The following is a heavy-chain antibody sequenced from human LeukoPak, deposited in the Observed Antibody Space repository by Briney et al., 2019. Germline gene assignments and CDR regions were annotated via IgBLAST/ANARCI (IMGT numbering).Heavy chain of an antibody. D-gene: IGHD2-15*01. CDR2: ISSSGSTI. V-gene: IGHV3-48*03. J-gene: IGHJ4*02. CDR1: GFTFSNE. CDR3: AREGVVVGRDFDY. Sequence: GGSLRLSCAAYGFTFSNEMNWVRQAPGKGLEWVSYISSSGSTIYYADSVKGRFTISRDNAKNSLYLQMNSLRAEDTAFYYCAREGVVVGRDFDYWGQGTLVTVSS.